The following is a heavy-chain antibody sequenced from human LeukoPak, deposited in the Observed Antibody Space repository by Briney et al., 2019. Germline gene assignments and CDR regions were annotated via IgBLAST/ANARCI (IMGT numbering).Heavy chain of an antibody. Sequence: PSETLSLTCTVSGGSISSSSYYWGWIRQPPGKGLEWIGSIYYSGSTYYNPSLKSRVTISVDTSKNQFSLKLSSATAADTAVYYCARDRGYSSSYFDYWGQGTLVTVSS. J-gene: IGHJ4*02. CDR2: IYYSGST. CDR3: ARDRGYSSSYFDY. D-gene: IGHD6-13*01. V-gene: IGHV4-39*07. CDR1: GGSISSSSYY.